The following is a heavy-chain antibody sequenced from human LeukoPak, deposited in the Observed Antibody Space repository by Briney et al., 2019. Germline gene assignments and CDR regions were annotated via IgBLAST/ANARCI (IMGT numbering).Heavy chain of an antibody. Sequence: GGSLRLSCAASGFTFSSYSMNWVRQAPGKGLEWVSSISRSSSYIYYADSVMGRFTISRDNAKNSLYLQMNSLRAEDTVVYYCAREAGYCRSTSYCGVDNWGQGTLVTVSS. D-gene: IGHD2-2*01. CDR2: ISRSSSYI. CDR1: GFTFSSYS. CDR3: AREAGYCRSTSYCGVDN. V-gene: IGHV3-21*01. J-gene: IGHJ4*02.